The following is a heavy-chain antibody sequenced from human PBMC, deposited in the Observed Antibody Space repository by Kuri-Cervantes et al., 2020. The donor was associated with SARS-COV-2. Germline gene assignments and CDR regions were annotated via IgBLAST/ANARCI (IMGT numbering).Heavy chain of an antibody. CDR2: INPHRGGT. D-gene: IGHD3-10*01. CDR1: GYSYIGHY. Sequence: ASVKVSCKASGYSYIGHYVHWVRQAPGQGLEWMGWINPHRGGTNYAQKFQGRVAMTWDTSISTAYMDLSRLKSDDTATYYCASPSMIRGVDLFDYWGQGTLVTVSS. CDR3: ASPSMIRGVDLFDY. J-gene: IGHJ4*02. V-gene: IGHV1-2*02.